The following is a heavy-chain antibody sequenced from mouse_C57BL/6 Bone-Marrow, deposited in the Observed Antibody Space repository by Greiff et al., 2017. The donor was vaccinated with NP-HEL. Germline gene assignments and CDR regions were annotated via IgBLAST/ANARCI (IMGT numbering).Heavy chain of an antibody. V-gene: IGHV1-69*01. Sequence: QVQLQQPGAELVMPGASVKLSCKASGYTFTSYWMHWVKQRPGQGLEWIGEIDPSDSYTNYNQKFKGKSTLTVDKSSSTAYMQLSSLTSEDSAVYYCALTMVTTSDYWGKGTTLTVSS. CDR2: IDPSDSYT. CDR3: ALTMVTTSDY. J-gene: IGHJ2*01. D-gene: IGHD2-2*01. CDR1: GYTFTSYW.